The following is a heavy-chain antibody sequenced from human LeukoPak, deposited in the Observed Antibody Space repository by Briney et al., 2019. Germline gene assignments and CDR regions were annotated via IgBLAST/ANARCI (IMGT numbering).Heavy chain of an antibody. Sequence: ASVKVSCKTSGYTFTSYGISWVRQAPGQGLEWMGWISAYNGNTNYAQKLQGRVTMTTDTSTSTAYMELRSLRSDDTAVYYCARDSDYYGSGSYSDYWGQGTLVTVSS. CDR3: ARDSDYYGSGSYSDY. CDR1: GYTFTSYG. V-gene: IGHV1-18*01. J-gene: IGHJ4*02. D-gene: IGHD3-10*01. CDR2: ISAYNGNT.